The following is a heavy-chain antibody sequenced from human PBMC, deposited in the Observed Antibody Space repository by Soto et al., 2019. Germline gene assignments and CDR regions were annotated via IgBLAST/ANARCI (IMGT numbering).Heavy chain of an antibody. J-gene: IGHJ5*02. CDR3: AKSTAAQGVP. Sequence: GGSLRLSCVASGFDFNRYSMNWVRQAPGKGLEWVSAISGSGGSTYYADSVKGRFTISRDNSKNTLYLQMNSLRAEDTAVYYCAKSTAAQGVPWGQGTLVTVSS. CDR2: ISGSGGST. V-gene: IGHV3-23*01. CDR1: GFDFNRYS.